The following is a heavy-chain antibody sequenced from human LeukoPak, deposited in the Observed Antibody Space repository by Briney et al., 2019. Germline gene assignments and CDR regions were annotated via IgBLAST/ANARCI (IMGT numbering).Heavy chain of an antibody. D-gene: IGHD2-8*01. CDR2: ISSSSSYI. CDR3: ARANTGDFDY. V-gene: IGHV3-21*01. CDR1: GFTFSSYS. J-gene: IGHJ4*02. Sequence: GGSLRLSCAASGFTFSSYSMNWVRQAPGKGLEWVSSISSSSSYIYYADSVEGRFTISRDNAKNSLYLQMNSLRAEDTAVYYCARANTGDFDYWGQGTLVTVSS.